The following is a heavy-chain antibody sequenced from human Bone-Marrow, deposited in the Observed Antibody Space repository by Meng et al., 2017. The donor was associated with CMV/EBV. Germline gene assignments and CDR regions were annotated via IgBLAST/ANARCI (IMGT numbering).Heavy chain of an antibody. Sequence: ASVKVSCKASGYTFTGYYMHWVRQAPGQGLEWMGWINPNSGGTNYAQKFQGRVTMTRDTSISTAYMELRRLRSDDTAVYYCAREEGAYGSGSYYYYFDYWGQGTLVSVSS. J-gene: IGHJ4*02. CDR3: AREEGAYGSGSYYYYFDY. D-gene: IGHD3-10*01. V-gene: IGHV1-2*02. CDR1: GYTFTGYY. CDR2: INPNSGGT.